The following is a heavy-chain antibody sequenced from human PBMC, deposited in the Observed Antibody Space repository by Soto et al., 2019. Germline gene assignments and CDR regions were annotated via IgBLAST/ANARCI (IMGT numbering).Heavy chain of an antibody. CDR1: GGSISSYY. Sequence: SETLSLTCTVSGGSISSYYWSWIRQPPGKGLEWIGYIYYSGSTNYNPSLKSRVTISVDTSKNQFSLKLSSVTAADTAVYYCARGQWLVPLNVPDNYGMDVWGQGTTVTVSS. D-gene: IGHD6-19*01. CDR2: IYYSGST. CDR3: ARGQWLVPLNVPDNYGMDV. V-gene: IGHV4-59*01. J-gene: IGHJ6*02.